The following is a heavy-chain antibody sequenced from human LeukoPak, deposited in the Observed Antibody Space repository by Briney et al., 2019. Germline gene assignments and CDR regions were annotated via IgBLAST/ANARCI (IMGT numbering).Heavy chain of an antibody. Sequence: GASVKVSCKASGYTFTSYGISWVRQAPGQGLEWMGWISGYNGNTNYAQNLQGRVTMTTDTSTSTVYMELRSLRSDDTAVYYCARVLYYDSKLDYWGQGTLVTVSS. V-gene: IGHV1-18*01. CDR1: GYTFTSYG. D-gene: IGHD3-22*01. CDR3: ARVLYYDSKLDY. CDR2: ISGYNGNT. J-gene: IGHJ4*02.